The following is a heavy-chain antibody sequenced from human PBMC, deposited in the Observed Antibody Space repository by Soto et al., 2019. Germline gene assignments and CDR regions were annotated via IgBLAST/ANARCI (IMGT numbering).Heavy chain of an antibody. CDR3: ARDRETYYYDSSARYYMDV. Sequence: GESLKISCAASGFTFSSYGMHWVRQAPGKGLEWVAVIWYDGSNKYYADSVKGRFTISRDNSKNTLYLQMNSLRAEDTAVYYCARDRETYYYDSSARYYMDVWGKGTTVTVSS. CDR1: GFTFSSYG. J-gene: IGHJ6*03. CDR2: IWYDGSNK. V-gene: IGHV3-33*01. D-gene: IGHD3-22*01.